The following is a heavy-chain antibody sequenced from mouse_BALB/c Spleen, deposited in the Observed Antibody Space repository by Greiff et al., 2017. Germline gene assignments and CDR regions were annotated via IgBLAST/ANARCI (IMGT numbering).Heavy chain of an antibody. D-gene: IGHD2-1*01. J-gene: IGHJ2*01. Sequence: QVHVKQPGAELVKPGAPVKLSCTASGYTFTNYWMNWVKQRPGRGLEWIGRIDPSDSETHYNQKFKDKATLTVDKSSSTAYIQLSSLTSEDAAVYYCARCFYGNYHYFDYWGQGTTVTVSS. V-gene: IGHV1-69*02. CDR3: ARCFYGNYHYFDY. CDR1: GYTFTNYW. CDR2: IDPSDSET.